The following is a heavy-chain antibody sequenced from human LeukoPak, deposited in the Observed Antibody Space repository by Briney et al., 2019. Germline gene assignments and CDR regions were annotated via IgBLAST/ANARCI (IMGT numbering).Heavy chain of an antibody. CDR1: GFTFSSYS. CDR2: ISYDGSNK. CDR3: PRRDAYNYPYSYIDV. Sequence: GGSLRLSCSAAGFTFSSYSMHWVRQAPGKGLEWVAVISYDGSNKYYADSGKGRFTISRDNSKNTLNLQMNSLTVEDTAVYYCPRRDAYNYPYSYIDVWGKGTTITVSS. J-gene: IGHJ6*03. D-gene: IGHD5-24*01. V-gene: IGHV3-30*04.